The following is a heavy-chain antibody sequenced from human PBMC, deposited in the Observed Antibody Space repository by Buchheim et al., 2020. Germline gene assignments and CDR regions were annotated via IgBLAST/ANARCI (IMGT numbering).Heavy chain of an antibody. V-gene: IGHV3-30*03. CDR3: ARDRSGWLQLSWLDY. Sequence: QVQLVESGGGVVQPGRSLRLSCAASGFSFSSYGMHWVRQAPGKGLEWVAVISHDGSNKYYADSVKGRFTISRDNYETTVYLQMNSLRADDTAVYSCARDRSGWLQLSWLDYWGQGTL. D-gene: IGHD5-24*01. CDR1: GFSFSSYG. J-gene: IGHJ4*02. CDR2: ISHDGSNK.